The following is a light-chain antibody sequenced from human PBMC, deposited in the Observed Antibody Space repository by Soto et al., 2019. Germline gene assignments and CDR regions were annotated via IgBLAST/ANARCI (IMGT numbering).Light chain of an antibody. V-gene: IGKV3-20*01. CDR1: QSVRSSS. Sequence: ETALTQSPGTLSLSPGERTPLSCRASQSVRSSSLAWYQQKPGQAPRLLIFGASSSATGIPDRFSGSGSGTDFTLTISRLEPEDFAVYYCQQYGNYPRTFGQGTKVEIK. CDR3: QQYGNYPRT. J-gene: IGKJ1*01. CDR2: GAS.